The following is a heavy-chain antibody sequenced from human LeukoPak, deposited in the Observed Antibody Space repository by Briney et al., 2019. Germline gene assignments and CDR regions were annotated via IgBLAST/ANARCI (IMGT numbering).Heavy chain of an antibody. CDR2: ISWNSKTI. D-gene: IGHD2-2*01. V-gene: IGHV3-9*01. CDR3: AKEHGVVGHFDS. CDR1: GFTFDDFD. Sequence: GRSLRLSCVASGFTFDDFDMHWVRHAPGKGLEWVSLISWNSKTIAYADSVRGRFTISRDNAKNSLHLEMNSLRPEDTAFYYCAKEHGVVGHFDSWGRGTLVTVSS. J-gene: IGHJ4*02.